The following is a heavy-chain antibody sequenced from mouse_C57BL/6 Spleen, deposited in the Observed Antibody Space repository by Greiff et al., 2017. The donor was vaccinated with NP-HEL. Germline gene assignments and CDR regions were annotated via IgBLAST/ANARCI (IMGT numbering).Heavy chain of an antibody. CDR3: ARQYGSSYVGYFDV. V-gene: IGHV5-12*01. J-gene: IGHJ1*03. CDR1: GFTFSDYY. Sequence: EVKLMESGGGLVQPGGSLKLSCAASGFTFSDYYMYWVRQTPEKRLEWVAYISNGGGSTYYPDTVKGRFTISRDNAKNTLYLQMSRLKSEDTAMYYCARQYGSSYVGYFDVWGTGTTVTVSS. D-gene: IGHD1-1*01. CDR2: ISNGGGST.